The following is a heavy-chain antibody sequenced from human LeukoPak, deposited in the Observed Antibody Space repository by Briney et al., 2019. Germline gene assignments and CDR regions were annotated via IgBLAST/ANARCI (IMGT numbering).Heavy chain of an antibody. CDR1: GFTFSSYW. J-gene: IGHJ1*01. CDR3: AREDGYCTNGVCYTKGYFQH. CDR2: ISYDGSNK. D-gene: IGHD2-8*01. Sequence: PGGSLRLSCAASGFTFSSYWMHWVRQAPGKGLEWVAVISYDGSNKYYADSVKGRFTISRDNSKNTLYLQMNSLRAEDTAVYYCAREDGYCTNGVCYTKGYFQHWGQGTLVTVSS. V-gene: IGHV3-30*03.